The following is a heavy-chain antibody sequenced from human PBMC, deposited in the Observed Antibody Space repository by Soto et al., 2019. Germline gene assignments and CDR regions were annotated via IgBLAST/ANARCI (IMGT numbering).Heavy chain of an antibody. V-gene: IGHV4-61*01. CDR3: ARLSAAWFDP. CDR2: IYHSGST. J-gene: IGHJ5*02. D-gene: IGHD6-19*01. CDR1: GGSVSSGSYH. Sequence: SETLSLTCTVSGGSVSSGSYHWGWIRQPPGKGLEWIGYIYHSGSTNYNPSLKSRVTISVDTSKNQFSLSLTSVTAADTAVYYCARLSAAWFDPWGQGTLVTVSS.